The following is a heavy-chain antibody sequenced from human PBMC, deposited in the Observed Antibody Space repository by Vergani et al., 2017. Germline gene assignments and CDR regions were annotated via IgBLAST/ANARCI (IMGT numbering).Heavy chain of an antibody. D-gene: IGHD3-10*01. J-gene: IGHJ6*02. CDR2: IIPIFGTA. CDR1: GYSFNNYA. V-gene: IGHV1-69*13. Sequence: QEQLVQSGSELKKPGASVKVSCKASGYSFNNYAIHWVRQAPGQGLEWMGGIIPIFGTANYAQKFQGRVTITADESTSTAYMELSSLRSEDTAVYYCSRDPWLSSGSGKQFYGMDVWGQGTKVTVS. CDR3: SRDPWLSSGSGKQFYGMDV.